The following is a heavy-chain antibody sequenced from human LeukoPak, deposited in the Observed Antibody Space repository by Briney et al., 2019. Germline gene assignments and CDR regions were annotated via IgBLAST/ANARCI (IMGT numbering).Heavy chain of an antibody. CDR1: GFSFGGYA. Sequence: GGSLILSCAASGFSFGGYAMTWVRQAPGKGLEWVSSITYNGAATYYLDSVKARFTISRDNSRSTLYLQIDSLTAEGTALYYCAKDGLYFDGSTHIYYFDSWGQGTLVAVSS. V-gene: IGHV3-23*01. CDR3: AKDGLYFDGSTHIYYFDS. J-gene: IGHJ4*02. CDR2: ITYNGAAT. D-gene: IGHD3-9*01.